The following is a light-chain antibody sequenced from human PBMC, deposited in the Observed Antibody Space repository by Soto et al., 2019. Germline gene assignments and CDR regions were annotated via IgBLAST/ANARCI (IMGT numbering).Light chain of an antibody. CDR1: QSVSSSY. V-gene: IGKV3-20*01. J-gene: IGKJ1*01. Sequence: EIVLTQSPGTLSLSPGERATLSCRASQSVSSSYLAWYQQKPGQAPRLLIYGASRRATGIPDRFSGSGSGTDFTLTIRRIQYEDFAVYYCQQYNKWPRKFGQGNKAEIK. CDR3: QQYNKWPRK. CDR2: GAS.